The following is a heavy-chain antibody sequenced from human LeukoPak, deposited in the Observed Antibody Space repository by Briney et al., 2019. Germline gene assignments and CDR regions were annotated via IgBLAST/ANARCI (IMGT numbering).Heavy chain of an antibody. V-gene: IGHV3-7*01. D-gene: IGHD3-3*01. J-gene: IGHJ4*02. CDR2: IKQDGSEK. CDR1: GFTFSSYA. CDR3: ARAQSGFWSGYCFDY. Sequence: GGSLRLSCAASGFTFSSYAMSWVRQAPGKGLEWVANIKQDGSEKYYVDSVKGRFAVSRDNAKNSLYLQMNSLRAEDTAVYYCARAQSGFWSGYCFDYWGQGTLVTVSS.